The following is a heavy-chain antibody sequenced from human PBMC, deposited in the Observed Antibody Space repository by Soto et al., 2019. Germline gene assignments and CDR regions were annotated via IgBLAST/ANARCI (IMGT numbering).Heavy chain of an antibody. Sequence: SDTLSLTCTVSGGSISCYHWSWLRQPPAKGLEWNGYIYYSGSTNYNTSLKSRVTISVDTSRNQFSLKLSCVTAADTAVYYCERDQGYSYGLDAFDIWGQGTMVNVSS. J-gene: IGHJ3*02. CDR1: GGSISCYH. V-gene: IGHV4-59*01. CDR2: IYYSGST. D-gene: IGHD5-18*01. CDR3: ERDQGYSYGLDAFDI.